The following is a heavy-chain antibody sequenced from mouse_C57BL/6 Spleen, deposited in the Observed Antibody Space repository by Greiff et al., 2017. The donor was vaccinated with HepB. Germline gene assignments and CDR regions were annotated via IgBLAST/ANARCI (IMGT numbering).Heavy chain of an antibody. Sequence: VQLQQSGAELVKPGASVKISCKASGYAFSSYWMNWVKQRPGKGLEWIGQIYPGDGDTNYNGKFKGKATLTADKSSSTAYMQLSSLTSEDSAVYFCARGDYEGHYYAMDYWGQGTSVTVSS. D-gene: IGHD2-4*01. CDR2: IYPGDGDT. CDR3: ARGDYEGHYYAMDY. V-gene: IGHV1-80*01. CDR1: GYAFSSYW. J-gene: IGHJ4*01.